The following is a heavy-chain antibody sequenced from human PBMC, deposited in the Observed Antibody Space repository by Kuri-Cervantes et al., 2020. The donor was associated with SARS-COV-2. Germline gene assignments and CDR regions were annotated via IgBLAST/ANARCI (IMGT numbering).Heavy chain of an antibody. J-gene: IGHJ3*02. CDR1: GGSISSSSYY. V-gene: IGHV4-39*01. CDR2: IYYSGRT. Sequence: ESLKISCTFSGGSISSSSYYWGWLRQPPGKGLEWIGSIYYSGRTYYNPSLESRVTISVDTSKNQFSLKLSSVTAADTAVYYCATLGPGSGDLHAFDICGQGTMVTVSS. D-gene: IGHD3-10*01. CDR3: ATLGPGSGDLHAFDI.